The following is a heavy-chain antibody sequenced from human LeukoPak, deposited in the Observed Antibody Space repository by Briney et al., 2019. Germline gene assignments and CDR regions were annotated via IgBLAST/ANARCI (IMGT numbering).Heavy chain of an antibody. V-gene: IGHV2-70*18. J-gene: IGHJ4*02. CDR3: ARIHHGSYGDYGYFDY. Sequence: TLSLTCTVSGDSISSSHYYWGWIRQPPGKALEWLALIDWDDDKYYSTSLKTRLTISKDTSKNQVVLTMTNMDPVDTATYYCARIHHGSYGDYGYFDYWGQGTLVTVSS. CDR1: GDSISSSHYY. CDR2: IDWDDDK. D-gene: IGHD4-17*01.